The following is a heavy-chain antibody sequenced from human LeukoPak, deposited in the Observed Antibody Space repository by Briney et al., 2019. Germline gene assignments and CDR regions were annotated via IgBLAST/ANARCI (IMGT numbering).Heavy chain of an antibody. CDR2: INSDGGST. J-gene: IGHJ4*02. V-gene: IGHV3-74*01. CDR1: EFIFSTYW. Sequence: GGSLRLSCAASEFIFSTYWMHWVRQAPGKGLVWVSRINSDGGSTTYADSVKGRFTISRDDSKNTLYLQMNSLKTEDTAVYYCTTDPTQGDYWGQGTLVTVSS. CDR3: TTDPTQGDY.